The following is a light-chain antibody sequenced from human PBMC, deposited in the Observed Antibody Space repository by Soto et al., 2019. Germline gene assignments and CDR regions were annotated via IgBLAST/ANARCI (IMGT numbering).Light chain of an antibody. CDR1: QSVSSSY. V-gene: IGKV3-20*01. J-gene: IGKJ2*01. Sequence: EIVLTQSPGTLSLSPGERATLSCRASQSVSSSYLAWYQQKPGQAPRLLIYGASSRATGIPDRFSGSGSATAFNLTISRLEPEDFAVYYCQQYGSSPPYAFGQGTKLEIK. CDR3: QQYGSSPPYA. CDR2: GAS.